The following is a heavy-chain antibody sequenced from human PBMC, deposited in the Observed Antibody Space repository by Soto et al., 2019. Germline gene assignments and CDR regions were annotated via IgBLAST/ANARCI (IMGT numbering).Heavy chain of an antibody. CDR2: IIPNLGIA. Sequence: SVKVSCKASGGTFSSYTISWVRQAPGQGLEWMGRIIPNLGIANYAQKLQGRVTITTDTSTSTAYMELRSLRSDDTAVYYCARACSYSSGWYPYYYYYMDVWGKGTTVTVSS. V-gene: IGHV1-69*02. D-gene: IGHD6-19*01. CDR1: GGTFSSYT. J-gene: IGHJ6*03. CDR3: ARACSYSSGWYPYYYYYMDV.